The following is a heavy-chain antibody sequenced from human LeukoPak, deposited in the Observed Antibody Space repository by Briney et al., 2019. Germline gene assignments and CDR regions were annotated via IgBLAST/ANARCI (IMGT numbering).Heavy chain of an antibody. CDR3: ARGLYGVKYYFDY. J-gene: IGHJ4*02. CDR2: INHSGST. Sequence: PSETLSLTCAVYGGSFSGYFSGYYWSWIRQSPGKGLEWIGEINHSGSTNYNPSLKSRVTISVDTSKNQFSLKLSSVTAADTAVYCCARGLYGVKYYFDYWGQGTLVTVSS. CDR1: GGSFSGYFSGYY. V-gene: IGHV4-34*01. D-gene: IGHD4-17*01.